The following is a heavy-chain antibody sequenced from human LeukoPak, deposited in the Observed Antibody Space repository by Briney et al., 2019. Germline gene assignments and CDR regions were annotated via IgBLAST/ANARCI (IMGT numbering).Heavy chain of an antibody. CDR2: SSYSGST. CDR1: GDSITSDY. Sequence: PSETLSLTYSVSGDSITSDYWSWIRQPPGQGLEWIGYSSYSGSTYYNPSLKSRVTISVDTSKNQFSLRLSSVTAADTAVYFCARVQLERRRVKRLYYFDYWGQGTLVTVSS. D-gene: IGHD1-1*01. J-gene: IGHJ4*02. V-gene: IGHV4-59*08. CDR3: ARVQLERRRVKRLYYFDY.